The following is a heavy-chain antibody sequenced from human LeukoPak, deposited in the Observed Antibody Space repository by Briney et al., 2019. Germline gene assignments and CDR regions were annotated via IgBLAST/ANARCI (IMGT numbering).Heavy chain of an antibody. D-gene: IGHD6-6*01. CDR1: GFTFSSYE. CDR2: ISSSGSAI. J-gene: IGHJ4*02. CDR3: ARDGIAARVGNDY. V-gene: IGHV3-48*03. Sequence: GGSLRLSCAASGFTFSSYEMNWVRQAPGKGLEWVSYISSSGSAIYYADSVKGRFTISRDNAKNSLYLQMNSLRAEDTAVYYCARDGIAARVGNDYWGQGTLVTVSS.